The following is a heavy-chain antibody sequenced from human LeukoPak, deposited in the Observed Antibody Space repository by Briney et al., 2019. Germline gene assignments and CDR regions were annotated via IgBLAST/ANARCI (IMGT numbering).Heavy chain of an antibody. CDR3: ARQKRYFGNCDY. D-gene: IGHD3-9*01. Sequence: SETLSFTCTVSGDSLSDYYWTWIRQPPGKGLEYIGYIYYSGTTKYNPSLRSRVTMSVDTSKNQFSLKLTSVTAADTAVYYCARQKRYFGNCDYWGQGTLVTVSS. CDR2: IYYSGTT. V-gene: IGHV4-59*01. J-gene: IGHJ4*02. CDR1: GDSLSDYY.